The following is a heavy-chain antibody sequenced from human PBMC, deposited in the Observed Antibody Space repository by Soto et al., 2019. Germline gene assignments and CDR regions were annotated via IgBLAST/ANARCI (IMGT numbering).Heavy chain of an antibody. CDR3: AKDFTRFLKINRQGYYYYGKDV. Sequence: GGSLRLSCAASGFTFDDYTMHWVRQAPGKGLEWVSLISWDGGSTYYADSVKGRFTISRDNSKNSLYLQMNSLRTEDTALYYCAKDFTRFLKINRQGYYYYGKDVWGQGTTVTVSS. J-gene: IGHJ6*02. CDR1: GFTFDDYT. CDR2: ISWDGGST. D-gene: IGHD3-3*01. V-gene: IGHV3-43*01.